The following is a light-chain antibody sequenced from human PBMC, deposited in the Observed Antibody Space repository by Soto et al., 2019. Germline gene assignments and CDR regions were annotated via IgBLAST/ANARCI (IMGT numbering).Light chain of an antibody. CDR1: QSVSSNY. CDR2: DAS. CDR3: QQYGSSTLT. V-gene: IGKV3-20*01. Sequence: EIVLTQSPGTLSLSPGERATLSCRAGQSVSSNYLAWYQQQPGQAPRLLIYDASSRATGIPNRFSGSASGTDFTLTISRLEPVDFAVYYCQQYGSSTLTFGGGTRVDIK. J-gene: IGKJ4*01.